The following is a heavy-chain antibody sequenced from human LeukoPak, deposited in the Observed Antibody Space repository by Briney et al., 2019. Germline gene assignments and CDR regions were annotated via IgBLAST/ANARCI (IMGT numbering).Heavy chain of an antibody. Sequence: PGGSLRLSCAASGFTFSSYGMHWVRQAPGKGLEWVAFIRYDGSHKYYADSVKGRFTISRDNSKNTLYLQMNSLRAEDTAVYYCAREFGSASDYWGQGTLVTVSS. CDR2: IRYDGSHK. J-gene: IGHJ4*02. V-gene: IGHV3-30*02. CDR3: AREFGSASDY. CDR1: GFTFSSYG. D-gene: IGHD3-10*01.